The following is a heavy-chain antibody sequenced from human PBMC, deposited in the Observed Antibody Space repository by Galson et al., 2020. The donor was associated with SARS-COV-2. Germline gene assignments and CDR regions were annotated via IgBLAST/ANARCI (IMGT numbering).Heavy chain of an antibody. CDR3: ARRFCGDNWYFDL. D-gene: IGHD2-21*01. CDR1: GASISSYY. CDR2: IYNSGSSRST. J-gene: IGHJ2*01. V-gene: IGHV4-59*01. Sequence: ETSETLSLTCTVSGASISSYYWNWMRQPPGKGLEWIGYIYNSGSSRSTNYNSSLKSRVTISLDTSKNQFSLELSSVTAADTAVYYCARRFCGDNWYFDLWGRGTLVTVSS.